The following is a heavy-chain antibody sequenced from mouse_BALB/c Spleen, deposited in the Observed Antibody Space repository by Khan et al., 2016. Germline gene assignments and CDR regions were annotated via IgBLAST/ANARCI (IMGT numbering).Heavy chain of an antibody. V-gene: IGHV4-1*02. CDR2: INPDSSTI. CDR3: ARLHYYGYMNY. Sequence: EVKLLESGGGLVQPGGSLKLSCAASGFAFSRYWMSWVRQAPGKGLEWIGEINPDSSTINYTPSLKDKFIISRDNAKNTLYLQMSKLSSEDTALYYCARLHYYGYMNYWGQGTTLTVSS. CDR1: GFAFSRYW. D-gene: IGHD1-2*01. J-gene: IGHJ2*01.